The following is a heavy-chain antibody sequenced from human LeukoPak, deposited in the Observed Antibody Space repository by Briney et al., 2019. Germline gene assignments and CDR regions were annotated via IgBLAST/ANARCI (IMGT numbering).Heavy chain of an antibody. J-gene: IGHJ4*02. CDR3: ARFPAGYDSNGYVDY. D-gene: IGHD3-22*01. Sequence: GSLRLSCAASGLTVSSNYMSWVRQAPGKGLEWVSVIYSGGYTYYIDSVKGRFTICRDNSKNTLYLQMNSLRAENPAVYYCARFPAGYDSNGYVDYWGQGTLVTVSS. CDR1: GLTVSSNY. V-gene: IGHV3-53*01. CDR2: IYSGGYT.